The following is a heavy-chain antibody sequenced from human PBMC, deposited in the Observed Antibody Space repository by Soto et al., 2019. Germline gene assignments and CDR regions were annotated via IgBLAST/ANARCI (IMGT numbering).Heavy chain of an antibody. J-gene: IGHJ4*02. CDR3: AKISGSGWSGVAFFYY. D-gene: IGHD6-19*01. CDR1: GFTFSSYW. CDR2: IKQDGSEK. V-gene: IGHV3-7*01. Sequence: GGSLRLSCAASGFTFSSYWMSWVRQAPGKGLEWVANIKQDGSEKYYVDSVKGRFTISRDNAKNTLYLQMNSLRAEDTAVYYCAKISGSGWSGVAFFYYWGQVTLVTVSS.